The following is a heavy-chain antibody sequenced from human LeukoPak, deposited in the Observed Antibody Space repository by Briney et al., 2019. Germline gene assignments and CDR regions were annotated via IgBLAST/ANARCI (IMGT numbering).Heavy chain of an antibody. CDR3: AKVWFGEKTFDY. J-gene: IGHJ4*02. CDR1: GFTFSSYA. V-gene: IGHV3-23*01. Sequence: GGSLRLSCAASGFTFSSYAMGWVRQTPGKGLEWVSMICDSGGNKFYADSVKGRFTVSRDNSKNTVYLQMNSPRAEDTAVYFCAKVWFGEKTFDYWGQGTLVTVS. CDR2: ICDSGGNK. D-gene: IGHD3-10*01.